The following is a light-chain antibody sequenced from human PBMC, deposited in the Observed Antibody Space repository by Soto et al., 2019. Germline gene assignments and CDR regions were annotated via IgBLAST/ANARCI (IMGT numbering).Light chain of an antibody. CDR3: QQYYSYSVRT. CDR1: QTITTS. Sequence: DIPMTQSPSTLSASVGDGVTITCRASQTITTSLAWYQQKPGKAPKLLIYKASSLESGVPSRFSGSGSGTEVSLTISSLQPDDFATYYCQQYYSYSVRTFGQGTKVEI. V-gene: IGKV1-5*03. CDR2: KAS. J-gene: IGKJ1*01.